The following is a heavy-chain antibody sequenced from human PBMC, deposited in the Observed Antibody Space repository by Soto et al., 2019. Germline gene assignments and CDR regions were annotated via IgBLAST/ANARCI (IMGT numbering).Heavy chain of an antibody. CDR3: ASHRRLLPFNCFDD. V-gene: IGHV4-39*01. Sequence: QLQLQESGPGLVKPSETLSLTCNVSGGSISSRSYYWGWIRQPPGKGLEWIGSIYYSGSTYYNPSLKSRVTISIDTSKNQFSLKLSSATAVDTAVYYCASHRRLLPFNCFDDWGQGTLVTVSS. J-gene: IGHJ4*02. CDR2: IYYSGST. D-gene: IGHD3-22*01. CDR1: GGSISSRSYY.